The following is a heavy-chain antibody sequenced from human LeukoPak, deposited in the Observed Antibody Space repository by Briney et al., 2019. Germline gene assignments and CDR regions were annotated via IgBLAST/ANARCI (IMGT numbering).Heavy chain of an antibody. D-gene: IGHD5-12*01. CDR1: GFTFSSYE. CDR3: ARGVYYSGYGNFDY. CDR2: ISSSGSTI. J-gene: IGHJ4*02. V-gene: IGHV3-48*03. Sequence: QPGGSLRLSCAASGFTFSSYEMNWVRRAPGKGLEWVSYISSSGSTIYYADSVKGRFTISRDNAKNSLYLQMNSLRAEDTAVYYCARGVYYSGYGNFDYWGQGTLVTVSS.